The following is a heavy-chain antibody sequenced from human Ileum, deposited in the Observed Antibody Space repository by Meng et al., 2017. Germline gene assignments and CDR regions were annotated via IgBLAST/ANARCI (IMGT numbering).Heavy chain of an antibody. Sequence: QVQLVQSGAEVKYPGSSVTVSCKASGGAFSSSAIGGPRQAPGRGLEWMGGIIPILNASTYAQNFKGRVTLSADMATTTVYMELSSLTSDDTAVYFCARDCSGGGCFDPWGQGTLVTVSS. J-gene: IGHJ5*02. CDR1: GGAFSSSA. CDR2: IIPILNAS. CDR3: ARDCSGGGCFDP. D-gene: IGHD2-15*01. V-gene: IGHV1-69*10.